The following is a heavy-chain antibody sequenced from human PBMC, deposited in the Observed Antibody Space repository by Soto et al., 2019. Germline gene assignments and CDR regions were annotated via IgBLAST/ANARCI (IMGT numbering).Heavy chain of an antibody. CDR1: GFTFTSYA. CDR3: VKDRCVGY. J-gene: IGHJ4*02. CDR2: ISSEGAST. Sequence: QPEGALRVSCSVSGFTFTSYAMHWVRQAPGKGLEYVASISSEGASTYYADSVKGRFIISRDNSKNTLYLQMSSLRAEDTAVYYCVKDRCVGYWRQGILVTVSS. V-gene: IGHV3-64D*06. D-gene: IGHD2-15*01.